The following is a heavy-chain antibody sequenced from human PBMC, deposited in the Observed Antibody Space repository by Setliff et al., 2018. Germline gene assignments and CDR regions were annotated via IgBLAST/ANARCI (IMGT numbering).Heavy chain of an antibody. CDR2: IRSNGGAT. CDR1: GFTFSSYA. Sequence: SGGSLRLSCEASGFTFSSYAMNWVRQAPGKGLEWVSGIRSNGGATYYAHSVRGRFTISRDNSKSTLYLELDSLRAEDTAIYYCAKDSTGRDAFDIWGHGTMVTVSS. CDR3: AKDSTGRDAFDI. V-gene: IGHV3-23*01. J-gene: IGHJ3*02.